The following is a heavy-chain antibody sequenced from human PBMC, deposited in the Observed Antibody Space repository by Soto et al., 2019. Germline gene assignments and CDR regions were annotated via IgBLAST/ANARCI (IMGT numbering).Heavy chain of an antibody. V-gene: IGHV1-2*02. Sequence: QVQLVQSGAEVTKPGASVKVSCKASGYTFTSYYMHWVRQAPGQGLEWMGWINPDSGVTYYPHKFQDRVTMTRDTSISTAYMDLSRLTADDTALYYCARDRGVRDVWGQGTPVIVSS. J-gene: IGHJ6*02. CDR2: INPDSGVT. CDR3: ARDRGVRDV. D-gene: IGHD2-8*01. CDR1: GYTFTSYY.